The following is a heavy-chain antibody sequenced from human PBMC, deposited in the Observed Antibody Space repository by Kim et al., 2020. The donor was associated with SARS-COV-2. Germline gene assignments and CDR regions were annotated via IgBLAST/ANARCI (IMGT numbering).Heavy chain of an antibody. D-gene: IGHD3-10*01. CDR2: IYSGGST. J-gene: IGHJ6*02. V-gene: IGHV3-53*04. CDR1: GFTVSSNY. CDR3: ARDFRLDPGDYYYYYGMDV. Sequence: GGSLRLSCAASGFTVSSNYMSWVRQAPGKGLEWVSVIYSGGSTYYADSVKGRFTISRHNSKNTLYLQMNSLRAEDTAVYYCARDFRLDPGDYYYYYGMDVWGQGTTVTVSS.